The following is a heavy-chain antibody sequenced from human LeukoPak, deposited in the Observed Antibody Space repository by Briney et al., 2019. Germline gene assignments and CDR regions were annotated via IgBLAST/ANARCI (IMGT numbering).Heavy chain of an antibody. D-gene: IGHD4-17*01. CDR2: INHSGST. V-gene: IGHV4-34*01. Sequence: PSETLSLTCAVYGGSFSGYYWSWIRQPPGKGLDWIGEINHSGSTNYNPSLKSRVTISVDTSKNQFSLKLSSVTAADTAVYYCARNYGDCDFDYWGQGTLVTVSS. CDR3: ARNYGDCDFDY. J-gene: IGHJ4*02. CDR1: GGSFSGYY.